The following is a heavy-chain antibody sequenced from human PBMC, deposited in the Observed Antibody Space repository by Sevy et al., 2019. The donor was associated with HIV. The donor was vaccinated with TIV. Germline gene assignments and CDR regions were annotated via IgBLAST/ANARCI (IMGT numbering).Heavy chain of an antibody. V-gene: IGHV3-7*01. CDR1: GFPFSPFL. J-gene: IGHJ4*02. Sequence: GAPRISRAGPGFPFSPFLMTLVRPGPGKGVGWVAKIRAEGSGKYNMDSVKGRLTISRDNAKNSLYLQMNGLRAYETARDYGARGVGLDCWGQGALVTVSS. CDR2: IRAEGSGK. D-gene: IGHD1-26*01. CDR3: ARGVGLDC.